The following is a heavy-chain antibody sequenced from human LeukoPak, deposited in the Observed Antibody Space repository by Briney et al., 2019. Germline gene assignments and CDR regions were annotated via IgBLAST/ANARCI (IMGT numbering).Heavy chain of an antibody. D-gene: IGHD1-14*01. CDR2: INPDGSRT. V-gene: IGHV3-74*01. CDR1: GFTFSSNW. CDR3: SRDFNGRNDF. Sequence: GSLRLSCAASGFTFSSNWMHWVRQGPGKGLVWVSRINPDGSRTDYAESVKGRFTISRDNAKNTLSLEMNSLGDEDTAVYYCSRDFNGRNDFWGQGTLVTVSS. J-gene: IGHJ4*02.